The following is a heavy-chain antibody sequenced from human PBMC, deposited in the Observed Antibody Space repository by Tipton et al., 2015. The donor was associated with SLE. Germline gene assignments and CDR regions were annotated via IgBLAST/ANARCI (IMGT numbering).Heavy chain of an antibody. D-gene: IGHD3-9*01. J-gene: IGHJ4*02. CDR3: AIMGHATGCFDY. V-gene: IGHV4-28*01. CDR2: ISYSGTT. CDR1: SFSISSGDL. Sequence: LRLSCAVSSFSISSGDLWGWIRQSPGKGLEWIGYISYSGTTYYNPSLKSRVTMSVDTSKNQFSLKLSSVTAVDTAVYYCAIMGHATGCFDYWGQGTLVTVSS.